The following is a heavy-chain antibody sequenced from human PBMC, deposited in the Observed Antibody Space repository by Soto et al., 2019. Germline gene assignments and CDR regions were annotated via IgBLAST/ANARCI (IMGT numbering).Heavy chain of an antibody. D-gene: IGHD3-22*01. CDR1: GYGLTSDW. CDR2: IDPSDSYT. J-gene: IGHJ6*02. V-gene: IGHV5-10-1*01. CDR3: ARVTDYYDSSGYSLDYGMDV. Sequence: GAALKGSGEGWGYGLTSDWIRWVRQMPGKGLERMGRIDPSDSYTNYSPSFQGHVTISADKSISTAYLQWSSLKASDTAMYYCARVTDYYDSSGYSLDYGMDVWGQGTTVTVSS.